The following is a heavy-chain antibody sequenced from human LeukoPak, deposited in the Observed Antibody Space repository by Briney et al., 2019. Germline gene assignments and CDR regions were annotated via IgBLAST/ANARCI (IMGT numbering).Heavy chain of an antibody. J-gene: IGHJ4*02. CDR3: AKRDPTGYSDY. Sequence: GGSLRLSCAASGFTFNNYAMSWVRQAPGKGLQWVSTISDSGATIYYADSVKGRFTISRDNSKNTLSLQMNSLRVEDTAVYYCAKRDPTGYSDYWGRGTLVTVSS. CDR1: GFTFNNYA. D-gene: IGHD3-9*01. V-gene: IGHV3-23*01. CDR2: ISDSGATI.